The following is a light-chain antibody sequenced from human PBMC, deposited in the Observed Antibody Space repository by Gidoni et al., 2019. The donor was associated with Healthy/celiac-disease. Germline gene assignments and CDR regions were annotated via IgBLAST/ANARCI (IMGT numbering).Light chain of an antibody. CDR3: QQYYSYPLT. J-gene: IGKJ3*01. V-gene: IGKV1-8*01. CDR1: QGISSY. CDR2: AAS. Sequence: AIRMTQSPSSYSASTGDRVTITCRASQGISSYLAWYQQKPGKAPKLLIYAASTWQSGVPSRFSGSGSGTDFTLTISCLQSEDFATYYCQQYYSYPLTFGPXTKVDIK.